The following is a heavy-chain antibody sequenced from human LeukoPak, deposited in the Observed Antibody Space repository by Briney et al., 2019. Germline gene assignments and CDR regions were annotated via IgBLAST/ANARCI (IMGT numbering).Heavy chain of an antibody. J-gene: IGHJ3*02. Sequence: KPGGSLRLSCAASGFTFSDYYMSWIRQAPGKGLEWVSYISSSGSTIYYADSVKGRFTISRDNAKNALYLQMNSLRAEDTAVYYCARDPIKPGSSGSWISGAFDMWGQGTMVTVSS. V-gene: IGHV3-11*04. CDR3: ARDPIKPGSSGSWISGAFDM. CDR2: ISSSGSTI. CDR1: GFTFSDYY. D-gene: IGHD3-10*01.